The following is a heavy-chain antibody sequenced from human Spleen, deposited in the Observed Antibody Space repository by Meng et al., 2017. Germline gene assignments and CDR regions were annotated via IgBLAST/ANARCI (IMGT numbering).Heavy chain of an antibody. CDR3: TRHEDTGITMIRGVIMDDAFDI. CDR2: IRSKANSYAT. CDR1: GFTFSGSA. V-gene: IGHV3-73*01. Sequence: GESLKISCAASGFTFSGSAMHWVRQASGKGLEWVGRIRSKANSYATAYAASVKGRFTISRDDSKNTAYLQMNSLKTEDTAVYYCTRHEDTGITMIRGVIMDDAFDIWGQGTMVTVSS. D-gene: IGHD3-10*01. J-gene: IGHJ3*02.